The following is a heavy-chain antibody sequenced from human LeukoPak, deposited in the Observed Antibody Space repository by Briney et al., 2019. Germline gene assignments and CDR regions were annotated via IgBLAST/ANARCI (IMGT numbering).Heavy chain of an antibody. CDR2: ISTNTGNP. CDR1: GYTFTSYA. Sequence: ASVKVSCRASGYTFTSYAMNWVRQAPGQGLEWMGWISTNTGNPTYAQGFTGRFVFSLDTSVSTAYLQISSLKAEDTAVYYCARDHPPYCSGRGCYPPPYYFDYWGQGILVTVSS. J-gene: IGHJ4*02. CDR3: ARDHPPYCSGRGCYPPPYYFDY. D-gene: IGHD2-15*01. V-gene: IGHV7-4-1*02.